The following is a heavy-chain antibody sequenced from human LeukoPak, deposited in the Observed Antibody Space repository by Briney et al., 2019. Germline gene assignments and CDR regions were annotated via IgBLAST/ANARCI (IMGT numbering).Heavy chain of an antibody. J-gene: IGHJ4*02. CDR3: ARGSMHIYHLYTDY. Sequence: GGSLRLSCAASGFTFSNYWVSWFLQAPGQGLEWAASIKQDGSERYYVDSVKGRFTISRDNAKNSLFLQLSSLRVEDTAVYYCARGSMHIYHLYTDYWGQGTLVTVSS. CDR1: GFTFSNYW. D-gene: IGHD3-16*02. CDR2: IKQDGSER. V-gene: IGHV3-7*01.